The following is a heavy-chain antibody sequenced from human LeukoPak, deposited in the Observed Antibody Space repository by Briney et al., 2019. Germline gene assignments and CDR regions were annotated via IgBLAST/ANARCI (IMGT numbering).Heavy chain of an antibody. Sequence: GSVKVSCKASGYTFTGYYMHWVRQAPGQGLEWMGWINPNSGGTKFAQKFQGRVTVTMDTSINTVYMQLSNLTSDATAVYYCARERIVVVTVSDAIDIWGQGTMVTVSS. V-gene: IGHV1-2*02. D-gene: IGHD2-21*02. CDR1: GYTFTGYY. J-gene: IGHJ3*02. CDR2: INPNSGGT. CDR3: ARERIVVVTVSDAIDI.